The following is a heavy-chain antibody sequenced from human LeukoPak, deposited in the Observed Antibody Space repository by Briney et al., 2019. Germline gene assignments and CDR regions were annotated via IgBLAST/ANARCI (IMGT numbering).Heavy chain of an antibody. V-gene: IGHV3-23*01. D-gene: IGHD2-21*01. CDR1: GFPFETNA. CDR2: IGNTET. J-gene: IGHJ5*02. CDR3: AKDGTQFNRVFDCLAS. Sequence: GGSLRLSCATSGFPFETNAMSWVRQAPGKGLEWVATIGNTETFYADSVTGRFTISRDNTKNPVNLQMNGLRVEETAIYSCAKDGTQFNRVFDCLASWGQETLVTVSS.